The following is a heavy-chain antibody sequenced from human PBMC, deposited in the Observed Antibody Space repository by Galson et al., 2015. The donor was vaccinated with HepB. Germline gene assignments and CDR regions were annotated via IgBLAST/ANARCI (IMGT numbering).Heavy chain of an antibody. CDR3: ASDCDGSGSFYSMLGY. CDR1: GFTFSRHA. V-gene: IGHV3-30*07. D-gene: IGHD3-10*01. J-gene: IGHJ4*02. CDR2: ISSDYTSK. Sequence: SLRLSCAVSGFTFSRHAFHWVRQAPGRGLEWVALISSDYTSKFYADSVKGRLSISRDNSKDTAYLQMNSLRDEDTAVYYCASDCDGSGSFYSMLGYWGQGTMVTVSS.